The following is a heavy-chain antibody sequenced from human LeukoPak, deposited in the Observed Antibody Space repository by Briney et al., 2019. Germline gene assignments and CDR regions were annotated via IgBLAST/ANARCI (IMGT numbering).Heavy chain of an antibody. CDR1: GGSISSYY. CDR3: ARHGGCSSTSCYPDMAWFDP. V-gene: IGHV4-4*09. J-gene: IGHJ5*02. D-gene: IGHD2-2*01. Sequence: SEILSLTCTVSGGSISSYYWSWIRQPPGKGLEWIGYIYTSGSTNYNPSLKSRVTISVDTSKNQFSLKLSSVTAADTAVYYCARHGGCSSTSCYPDMAWFDPWGQGTLVTVSS. CDR2: IYTSGST.